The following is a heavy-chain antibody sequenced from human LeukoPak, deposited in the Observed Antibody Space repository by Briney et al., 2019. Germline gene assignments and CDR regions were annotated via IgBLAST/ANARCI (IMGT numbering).Heavy chain of an antibody. D-gene: IGHD6-19*01. CDR1: GFNFNNYW. J-gene: IGHJ3*02. CDR3: ARDRQWLVHSAFDI. V-gene: IGHV3-11*04. CDR2: ISSSGSTI. Sequence: GGSLRLSCAASGFNFNNYWMSWLRQAPGKGLEWVSYISSSGSTIYYADSVKGRFTISRDNAKNSLYLQMNSLRAEDTAVYYCARDRQWLVHSAFDIWGQGTMVTVSS.